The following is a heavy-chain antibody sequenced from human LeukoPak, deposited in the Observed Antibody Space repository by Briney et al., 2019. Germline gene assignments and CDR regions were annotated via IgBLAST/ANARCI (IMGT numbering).Heavy chain of an antibody. Sequence: SETLSLTCTVSGGSISSSSYYWGWIRQPPGKGLEWIGSIYYSGSTYYNPSLKSRVTISVDTSKNQFSLKLSSVTAADTAVYYCARDIAARPGWFDPWGQGTLVTVSS. CDR2: IYYSGST. V-gene: IGHV4-39*07. CDR3: ARDIAARPGWFDP. J-gene: IGHJ5*02. CDR1: GGSISSSSYY. D-gene: IGHD6-6*01.